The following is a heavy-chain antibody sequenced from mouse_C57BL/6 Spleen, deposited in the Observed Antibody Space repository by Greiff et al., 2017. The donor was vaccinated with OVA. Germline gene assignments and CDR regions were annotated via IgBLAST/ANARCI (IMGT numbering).Heavy chain of an antibody. J-gene: IGHJ2*01. CDR3: ARGGDYYGSSFDY. V-gene: IGHV1-64*01. Sequence: QVQLQQPGAELVKPGASVKLSCKASGYTFTSYWMHWVKQRPGQGLEWIGMIHPTSGSTNYNEKFKSKATLTVDKSSSTAYMQLSSLTSEDSAVYYCARGGDYYGSSFDYWGQGTTLTVSS. CDR1: GYTFTSYW. D-gene: IGHD1-1*01. CDR2: IHPTSGST.